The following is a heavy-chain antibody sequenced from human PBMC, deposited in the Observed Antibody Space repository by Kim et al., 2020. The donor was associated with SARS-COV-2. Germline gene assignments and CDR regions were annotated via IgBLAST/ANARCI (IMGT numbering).Heavy chain of an antibody. D-gene: IGHD3-3*02. CDR3: ARDSIFACRAFDI. Sequence: YAQKLQGRVTMTTDTSTSTAYMELRSLRSDDTAVYYCARDSIFACRAFDIWGQGTMVTVSS. V-gene: IGHV1-18*01. J-gene: IGHJ3*02.